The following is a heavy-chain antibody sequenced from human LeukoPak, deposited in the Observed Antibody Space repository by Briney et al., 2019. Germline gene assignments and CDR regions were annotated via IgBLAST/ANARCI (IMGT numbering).Heavy chain of an antibody. CDR2: ISGSGGST. J-gene: IGHJ4*02. V-gene: IGHV3-23*01. D-gene: IGHD6-13*01. Sequence: GGSLRLSCAASGFTFSSYAMSWVRQAPGKGLEWVSAISGSGGSTYYADSVMGRFTISRDNSKNTLYLQMNSLRAEDTAVYYCAKDQGYSSSWYFDYWGQGTLVTVSS. CDR3: AKDQGYSSSWYFDY. CDR1: GFTFSSYA.